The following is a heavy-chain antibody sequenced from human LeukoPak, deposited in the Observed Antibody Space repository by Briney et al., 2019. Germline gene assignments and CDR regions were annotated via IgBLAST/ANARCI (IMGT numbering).Heavy chain of an antibody. CDR1: GYTFTSYY. CDR3: ATAILYYFDY. J-gene: IGHJ4*02. V-gene: IGHV1-46*01. Sequence: ASVTVSCKASGYTFTSYYMHWVRPAPGQGLEWMGIINPSGGSTSYAQKFQGRVTMTRDTSTSTVYMELSSLRSEDTAVYYCATAILYYFDYWGQGTLVTVSS. CDR2: INPSGGST. D-gene: IGHD2-2*01.